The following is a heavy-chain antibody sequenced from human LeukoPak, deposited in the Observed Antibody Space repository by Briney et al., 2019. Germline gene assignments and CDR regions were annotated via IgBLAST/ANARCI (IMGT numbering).Heavy chain of an antibody. V-gene: IGHV3-15*01. J-gene: IGHJ4*02. D-gene: IGHD5-12*01. CDR3: TTDAKDIVTTIGALDF. CDR1: GFTFSNAW. CDR2: EKSKSDGGTA. Sequence: SGGSLRLSCAASGFTFSNAWMTWVRQAPGKGLEWVGREKSKSDGGTADYAAPVKGRFTISRDDSRNTLYLQMNSLKTEDTGVYYCTTDAKDIVTTIGALDFWRQGTLVTVSS.